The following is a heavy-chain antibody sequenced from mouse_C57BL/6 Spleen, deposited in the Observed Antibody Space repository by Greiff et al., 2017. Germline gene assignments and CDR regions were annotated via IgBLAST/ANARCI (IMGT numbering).Heavy chain of an antibody. V-gene: IGHV1-80*01. CDR1: GYAFSSYW. D-gene: IGHD2-1*01. Sequence: QVQLQQSGAELVKPGASVKISCKASGYAFSSYWMNWVKQRPGKGLEWIGQIYPGDGDTNYNGKFKGKATLTADKSSSTAYMQLSSLTSEDSAVYFCAREGYYGNWGDYWGQGTSVTVSS. CDR2: IYPGDGDT. CDR3: AREGYYGNWGDY. J-gene: IGHJ4*01.